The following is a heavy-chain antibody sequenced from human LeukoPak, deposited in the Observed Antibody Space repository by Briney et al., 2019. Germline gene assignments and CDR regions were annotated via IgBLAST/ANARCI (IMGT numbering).Heavy chain of an antibody. D-gene: IGHD1-26*01. Sequence: SQTLSLTCTVSGGSINSYYWSWIRQPPGKGLEWIGYIYYSGSTNYNPSLKSRVTISVDTSKNQFSLKLSSVTAADTAVYYCARSGSYNYYYYYMDVWGKGTTVTISS. CDR3: ARSGSYNYYYYYMDV. V-gene: IGHV4-59*01. J-gene: IGHJ6*03. CDR1: GGSINSYY. CDR2: IYYSGST.